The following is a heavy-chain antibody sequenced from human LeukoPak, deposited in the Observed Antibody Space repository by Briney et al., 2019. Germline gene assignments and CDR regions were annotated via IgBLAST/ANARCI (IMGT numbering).Heavy chain of an antibody. CDR3: ARDDCSSISCYHNWFDP. V-gene: IGHV3-7*01. Sequence: GGSLRLSCAASGFTFSSYWMSWVRQAPGRGLEWVANIKQDGSEKYYVDSVKGRFTISRDNAKNSLYLQMNSLRAEDTAVYYCARDDCSSISCYHNWFDPWGQGALVTVSS. J-gene: IGHJ5*02. CDR2: IKQDGSEK. D-gene: IGHD2-2*01. CDR1: GFTFSSYW.